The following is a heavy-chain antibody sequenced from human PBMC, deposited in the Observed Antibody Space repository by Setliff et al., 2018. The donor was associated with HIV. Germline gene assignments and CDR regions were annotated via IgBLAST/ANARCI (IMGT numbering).Heavy chain of an antibody. CDR3: ARARLQGIVTAVGPRDNCLDP. V-gene: IGHV1-18*01. J-gene: IGHJ5*02. CDR1: GYSFTNYG. Sequence: GASVKVSCKASGYSFTNYGISWVRQAPGQGLEWMGWISAYTGHTDYAPRFLGRVTLTTDTSTSTAYMELRRLSSDDTAVYFCARARLQGIVTAVGPRDNCLDPWGHGTRVTVSS. CDR2: ISAYTGHT. D-gene: IGHD3-9*01.